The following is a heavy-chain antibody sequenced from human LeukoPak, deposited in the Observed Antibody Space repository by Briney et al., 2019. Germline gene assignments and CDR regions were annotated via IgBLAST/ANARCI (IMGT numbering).Heavy chain of an antibody. V-gene: IGHV1-46*01. Sequence: AAVKVSCKASGYTFTSYYMHWVRQAPGQGLEWMGIINPSGGSTSYAQKFQGRVTMTRDMSTSTVYMELSSLRSEDTAVYYCARGGSDCSGGSCYHHAFDIWGQGTMVTVSS. J-gene: IGHJ3*02. D-gene: IGHD2-15*01. CDR1: GYTFTSYY. CDR3: ARGGSDCSGGSCYHHAFDI. CDR2: INPSGGST.